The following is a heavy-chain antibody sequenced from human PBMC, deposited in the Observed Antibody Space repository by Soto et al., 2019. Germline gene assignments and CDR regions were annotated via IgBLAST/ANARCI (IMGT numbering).Heavy chain of an antibody. Sequence: QVQLVQSGAEVKKPGASVKVSCKASGYTFTSYHINWVRQATGQGLEWMGSMNPNSGNTGYAQNFQGRVTMTRNTSISTAYMELSSLTSEDTAVYYCARGAQGVADSWGQGTMVTVSS. J-gene: IGHJ3*01. CDR1: GYTFTSYH. V-gene: IGHV1-8*01. D-gene: IGHD2-15*01. CDR2: MNPNSGNT. CDR3: ARGAQGVADS.